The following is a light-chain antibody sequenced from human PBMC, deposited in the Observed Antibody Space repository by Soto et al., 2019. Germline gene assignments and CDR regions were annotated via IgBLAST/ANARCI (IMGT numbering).Light chain of an antibody. CDR1: SSDFGDDKY. Sequence: QSALTQPASVSGSPGQSITVSCTGSSSDFGDDKYVSWYQQQPGKGPNLLIYGVNSRPSGISNRSSGSKSGNTASLTISGLQVEDEAEYFCGSFTTSRIWVFGGGTKLTVL. V-gene: IGLV2-14*01. CDR3: GSFTTSRIWV. J-gene: IGLJ3*02. CDR2: GVN.